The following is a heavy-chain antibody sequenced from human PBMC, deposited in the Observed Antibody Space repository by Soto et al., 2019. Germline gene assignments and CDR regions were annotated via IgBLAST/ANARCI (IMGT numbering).Heavy chain of an antibody. J-gene: IGHJ3*02. CDR1: GYTSTSYA. V-gene: IGHV1-3*01. CDR2: INAGNGNT. CDR3: ARDPVSSGWSLYAFDI. D-gene: IGHD6-19*01. Sequence: ASVKVSCKASGYTSTSYAMHWVRQAPGQRLEWMGWINAGNGNTKYSQKFQGRVTITRDTSASTAYMELSSLRSEDTAVYYCARDPVSSGWSLYAFDIWGQGTMVTVSS.